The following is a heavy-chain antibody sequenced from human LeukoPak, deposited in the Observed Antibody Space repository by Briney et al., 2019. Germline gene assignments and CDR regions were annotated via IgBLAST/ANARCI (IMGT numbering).Heavy chain of an antibody. CDR3: ARGYSYGYGLDY. D-gene: IGHD5-18*01. CDR1: GGSFSGYY. V-gene: IGHV4-34*01. CDR2: INHSGST. Sequence: SETLSLTCAVYGGSFSGYYWSWIRQPPGKGLEWIGEINHSGSTNYNPSLKSRVTISVDKSKNQFSLKLSSVTAADTAVYYCARGYSYGYGLDYWGQGTLVTVSS. J-gene: IGHJ4*02.